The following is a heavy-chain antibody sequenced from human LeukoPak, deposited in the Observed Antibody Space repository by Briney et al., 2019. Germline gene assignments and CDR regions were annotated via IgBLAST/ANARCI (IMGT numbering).Heavy chain of an antibody. CDR3: ATPYPKSNSGFVKGPFDI. V-gene: IGHV4-39*01. Sequence: PSETLSLTCTVSGGSISSSSYYWGWIRQPPGKGLEWMGSIYYSGSTYYNASLKSRITISVDTSKNQFSLRLSSVTAADTALYYCATPYPKSNSGFVKGPFDIWGQGTMVTVSS. CDR1: GGSISSSSYY. J-gene: IGHJ3*02. D-gene: IGHD5-12*01. CDR2: IYYSGST.